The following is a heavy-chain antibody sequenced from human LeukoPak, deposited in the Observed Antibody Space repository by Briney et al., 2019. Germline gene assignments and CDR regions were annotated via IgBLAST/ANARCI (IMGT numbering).Heavy chain of an antibody. V-gene: IGHV3-30*02. D-gene: IGHD6-6*01. CDR2: IRYDGSNK. Sequence: GGSLRLSCAASGFTFSSYGMHWVRQAPGKGLEWVAFIRYDGSNKYYADSVKGRFTISRDNSKNTLYLQMNSLRAEDTAVYYCAKVGLRSSSGRDYYYYYYMDVWGKGTTVTVSS. CDR3: AKVGLRSSSGRDYYYYYYMDV. J-gene: IGHJ6*03. CDR1: GFTFSSYG.